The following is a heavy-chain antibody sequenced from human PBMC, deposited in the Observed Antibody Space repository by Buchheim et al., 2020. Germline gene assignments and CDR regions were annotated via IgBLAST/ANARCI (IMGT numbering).Heavy chain of an antibody. CDR3: AKDPDVLRFLEWSKPIDYFDY. D-gene: IGHD3-3*01. J-gene: IGHJ4*02. CDR1: GFTFSSYA. Sequence: EVQLLESGGGLVQPGGSLRLSCAASGFTFSSYAMSWVRQAPGKGLEWVSAISGSGGSTYYADSVKGRFTISRDNSKNTLYLQMNSLRAEDTAVYYCAKDPDVLRFLEWSKPIDYFDYWGQGTL. V-gene: IGHV3-23*01. CDR2: ISGSGGST.